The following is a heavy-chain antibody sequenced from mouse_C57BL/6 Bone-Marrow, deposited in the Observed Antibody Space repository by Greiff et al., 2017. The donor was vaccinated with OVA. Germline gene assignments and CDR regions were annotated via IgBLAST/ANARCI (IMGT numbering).Heavy chain of an antibody. CDR1: GYTFTDYN. J-gene: IGHJ1*03. CDR2: INPNNGGT. V-gene: IGHV1-18*01. Sequence: EVQLQQSGPELVKPGASVKIPCKASGYTFTDYNMDWVKPSHGKSLEWIGDINPNNGGTIYHQKFKGKATLTVYKSSSTAYMELRSLTSDDTAVYYCARKVLRYWYFDVWGTGTTVTVSS. CDR3: ARKVLRYWYFDV. D-gene: IGHD1-1*01.